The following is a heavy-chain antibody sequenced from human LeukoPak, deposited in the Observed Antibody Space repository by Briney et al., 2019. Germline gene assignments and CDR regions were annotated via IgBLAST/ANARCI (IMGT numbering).Heavy chain of an antibody. CDR2: IYYSGST. CDR1: GGSISSSSYY. Sequence: SETLSLTCTVSGGSISSSSYYWGWIRQPPGKGLEWIGYIYYSGSTYYNPSLKSRVTISLDMSKNQFSLRLSSVTAADTAVYYCARGNWGFNFFDYWGQGTLVTVSS. D-gene: IGHD7-27*01. CDR3: ARGNWGFNFFDY. J-gene: IGHJ4*02. V-gene: IGHV4-39*07.